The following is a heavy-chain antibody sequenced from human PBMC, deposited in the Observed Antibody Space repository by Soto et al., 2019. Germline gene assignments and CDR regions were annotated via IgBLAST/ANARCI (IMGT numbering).Heavy chain of an antibody. D-gene: IGHD6-6*01. V-gene: IGHV3-33*01. CDR2: IWYDGSNK. CDR3: ARAVKQLYWFDP. CDR1: GFTFSSYG. J-gene: IGHJ5*02. Sequence: QVQLVESGGGVVQPGMSLRLSCAASGFTFSSYGMRWVRQAPGKGLEWVAVIWYDGSNKYYADSVKGRFTISRDNSKNTLYLKMNSLRAEDTAAYYCARAVKQLYWFDPWGQRPLVTVSS.